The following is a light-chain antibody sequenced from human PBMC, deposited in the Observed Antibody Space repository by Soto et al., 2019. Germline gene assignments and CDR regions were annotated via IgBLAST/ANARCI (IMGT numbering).Light chain of an antibody. CDR2: KDS. J-gene: IGLJ2*01. Sequence: SYELTQPSSVSVSPGQTARITCSGDVLAKKYARWFQQKPGQAPVLVIYKDSERPSGIPERFSGSSSGTTVTLTISGAQVEDEADYYCYSAADNNLRVFGGGTNLTVL. CDR1: VLAKKY. CDR3: YSAADNNLRV. V-gene: IGLV3-27*01.